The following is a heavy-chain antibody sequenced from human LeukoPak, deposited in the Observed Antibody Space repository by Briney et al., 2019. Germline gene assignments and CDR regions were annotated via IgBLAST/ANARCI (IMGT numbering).Heavy chain of an antibody. CDR3: ARIFYYDSSGLNFDY. J-gene: IGHJ4*02. V-gene: IGHV3-21*01. CDR2: ISSSSSYI. Sequence: GGSLRLSCAASGFTFSSYSMNWVRQAPGQGLEWVSSISSSSSYIYYADSVKGRFTISRDNAKNSLYLQMNSLRAEDTAVYYCARIFYYDSSGLNFDYWGQGTLVTVSS. D-gene: IGHD3-22*01. CDR1: GFTFSSYS.